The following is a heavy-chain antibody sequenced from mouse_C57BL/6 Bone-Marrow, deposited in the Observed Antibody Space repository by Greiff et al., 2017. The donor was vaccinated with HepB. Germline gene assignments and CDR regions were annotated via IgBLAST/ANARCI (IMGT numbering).Heavy chain of an antibody. CDR2: IYPRSGNT. Sequence: QVHVKQSGAELARPGASVKLSCKASGYTFTSYGISWVKQRTGQGLEWIGEIYPRSGNTYYNEKFKGKATLTADKSSSTAYMELRSLTSEDSAVYFCARRSNPYFDVWGTGTTVTVSS. D-gene: IGHD2-5*01. CDR1: GYTFTSYG. CDR3: ARRSNPYFDV. V-gene: IGHV1-81*01. J-gene: IGHJ1*03.